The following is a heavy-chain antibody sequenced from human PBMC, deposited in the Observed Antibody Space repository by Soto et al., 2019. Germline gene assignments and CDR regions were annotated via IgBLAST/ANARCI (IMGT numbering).Heavy chain of an antibody. V-gene: IGHV1-69*08. CDR2: IIPIIGII. J-gene: IGHJ5*02. Sequence: QVQLVQSGAEVKKPGSSVKVSCKASGGTLSTYTSTWVRQAPGQRLEWMGRIIPIIGIINYAQKFQGRVTITADKFTGTAYMELTRLRSDDTAVYYCAGDPDSHYNDSHAYSYPWGQGTLVTVSS. CDR3: AGDPDSHYNDSHAYSYP. D-gene: IGHD3-22*01. CDR1: GGTLSTYT.